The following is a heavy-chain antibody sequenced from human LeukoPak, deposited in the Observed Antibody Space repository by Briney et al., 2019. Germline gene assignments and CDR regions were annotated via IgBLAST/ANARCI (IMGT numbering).Heavy chain of an antibody. CDR2: VSGSGGTT. CDR1: GFTFSSYA. Sequence: PGGSLRLSCAASGFTFSSYAMGWVRQAPGKGLEWVSAVSGSGGTTHYADSVKGRFSISRDNSKNTLYLQMSSLRVEDTAVYYCAKDALGGDFDYWGQGTLVTVSS. J-gene: IGHJ4*02. CDR3: AKDALGGDFDY. V-gene: IGHV3-23*01.